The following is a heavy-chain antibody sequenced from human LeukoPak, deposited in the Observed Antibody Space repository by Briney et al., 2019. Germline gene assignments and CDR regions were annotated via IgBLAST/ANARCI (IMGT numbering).Heavy chain of an antibody. CDR3: ARGYSYGSYYYYGMDV. CDR1: GYTFTSYA. V-gene: IGHV1-3*01. D-gene: IGHD5-18*01. CDR2: INAGNGNT. Sequence: ASVKVSCKASGYTFTSYAMHWVRQAPGQRLEWMGWINAGNGNTKYSQKFQGRVTITRDTSASTAYMELSSLRSKDTAVYYCARGYSYGSYYYYGMDVWGQGTTVTVSS. J-gene: IGHJ6*02.